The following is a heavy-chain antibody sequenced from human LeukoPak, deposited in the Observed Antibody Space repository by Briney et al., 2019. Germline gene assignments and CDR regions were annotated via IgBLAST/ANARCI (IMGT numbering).Heavy chain of an antibody. CDR2: IKQDGSEK. CDR3: ASVMTGEFDY. D-gene: IGHD3-10*01. J-gene: IGHJ4*02. V-gene: IGHV3-7*01. Sequence: GGSLRLSCAASGFTFSSYAMSWVRQAPGKGLEWVANIKQDGSEKYYVDSVKGRFTISRDNAKNSLYLQMNSLRAEDTAVYYCASVMTGEFDYWGQGTLVTVSS. CDR1: GFTFSSYA.